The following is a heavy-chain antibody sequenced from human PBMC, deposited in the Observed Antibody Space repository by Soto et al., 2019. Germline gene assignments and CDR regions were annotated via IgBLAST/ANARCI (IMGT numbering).Heavy chain of an antibody. J-gene: IGHJ6*02. CDR1: GFTFNIYT. CDR2: ITASGSYI. CDR3: AREVGRSYYGMDV. Sequence: GGSLRLSCAASGFTFNIYTMKWVRQAPGKGLEWVASITASGSYIYYADSVKGRFTISRDNAKNSLFLQMDSLGAEDTAVYYCAREVGRSYYGMDVWGQGTMVTVSS. D-gene: IGHD1-26*01. V-gene: IGHV3-21*01.